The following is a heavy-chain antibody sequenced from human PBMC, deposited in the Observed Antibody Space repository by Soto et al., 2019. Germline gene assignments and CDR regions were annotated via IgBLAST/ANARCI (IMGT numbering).Heavy chain of an antibody. J-gene: IGHJ4*02. D-gene: IGHD3-9*01. CDR3: ARLEGDYDILTGYYMGFDY. CDR2: IYYSGST. Sequence: SETLSLTCTVSGGSISSSSYYWGWIRQPPGKGLEWIGSIYYSGSTYYNPSLKSRVTISVDTSKNQFSLKLSSVTAADTAVYYCARLEGDYDILTGYYMGFDYWGQGTLVTVSS. CDR1: GGSISSSSYY. V-gene: IGHV4-39*01.